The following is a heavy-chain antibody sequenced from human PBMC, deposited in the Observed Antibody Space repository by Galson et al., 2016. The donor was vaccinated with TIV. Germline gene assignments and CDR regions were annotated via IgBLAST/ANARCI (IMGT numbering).Heavy chain of an antibody. J-gene: IGHJ1*01. D-gene: IGHD6-19*01. V-gene: IGHV1-69*04. CDR1: GGTFSNYA. CDR3: ARTRSGSGWVEGFQH. Sequence: SVKVSCKASGGTFSNYAVSWVRQAPGQGLEWMGRIIPILGLTNYPQKFQGRVTITADESTTTAHMELSRLRSDDTAVYYCARTRSGSGWVEGFQHWGQGTLVTVSS. CDR2: IIPILGLT.